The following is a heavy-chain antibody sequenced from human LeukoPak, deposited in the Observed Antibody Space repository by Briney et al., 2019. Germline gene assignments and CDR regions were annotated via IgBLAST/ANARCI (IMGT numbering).Heavy chain of an antibody. CDR3: ASDTYYYDSSGPRAFDI. V-gene: IGHV4-34*01. CDR2: VNHSGST. CDR1: DGSFSGNY. Sequence: SETLSLTCAVYDGSFSGNYWSWIRQPPGKGLEWIGEVNHSGSTNYNPSLKSRVTMSIDTSKNQFSLNLKSVTAADTAVYYCASDTYYYDSSGPRAFDIWGQGTMVTVSS. J-gene: IGHJ3*02. D-gene: IGHD3-22*01.